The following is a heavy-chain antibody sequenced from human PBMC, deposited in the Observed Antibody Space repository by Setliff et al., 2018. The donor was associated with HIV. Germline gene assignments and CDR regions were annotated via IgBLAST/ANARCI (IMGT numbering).Heavy chain of an antibody. V-gene: IGHV3-48*01. CDR3: AKDISGWFSRQGSDY. D-gene: IGHD6-13*01. Sequence: PGGSLRLSCAASGFTFSRYSMNWVRQAPGKGLEWVSYISSVSGSTIYYADSVKGRFTISRDNAKNSMFLQMNSLRAEDTAVYYCAKDISGWFSRQGSDYWGQGTLVTVSS. CDR2: ISSVSGSTI. J-gene: IGHJ4*02. CDR1: GFTFSRYS.